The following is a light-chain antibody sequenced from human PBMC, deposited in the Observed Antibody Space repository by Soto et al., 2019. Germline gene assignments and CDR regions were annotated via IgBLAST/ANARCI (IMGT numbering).Light chain of an antibody. V-gene: IGKV3-15*01. J-gene: IGKJ1*01. CDR2: GAP. Sequence: EIVMTQSPVTLSVSPGERATLSCRASQSVNSNLVWFQQKPGQAPRLLIYGAPTRATGIPGRLSGSRFGTEFTLAISSLQSKDFAVYYCQQYNNWLWTFGQGTKVEIK. CDR1: QSVNSN. CDR3: QQYNNWLWT.